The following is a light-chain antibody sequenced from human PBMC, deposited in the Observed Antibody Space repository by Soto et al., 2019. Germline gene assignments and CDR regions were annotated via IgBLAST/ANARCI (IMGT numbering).Light chain of an antibody. CDR3: QQYHDGPL. J-gene: IGKJ3*01. CDR1: ESIGSK. CDR2: GAS. V-gene: IGKV3D-15*01. Sequence: EIVMTQSPAALSISPGERATLFCRASESIGSKLAWYQQKPGQAPRLLIYGASTRATGIPTRFSGSGSGTDFTLTISILQSEDFAVYYCQQYHDGPLFGPGTKMDIK.